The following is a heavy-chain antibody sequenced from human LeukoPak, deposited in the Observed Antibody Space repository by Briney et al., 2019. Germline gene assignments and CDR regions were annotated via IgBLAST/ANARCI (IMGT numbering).Heavy chain of an antibody. CDR2: MNPNSGNT. V-gene: IGHV1-8*01. CDR1: GYTFTSYD. CDR3: ARGNWSAGVYGGKTIDFDY. Sequence: ASVKVSCKASGYTFTSYDVNWVRQATGQGLEWMGWMNPNSGNTGYEQKFRGRVTLTTNTSISTAYMELNRLRSEDTAVYYCARGNWSAGVYGGKTIDFDYWGQGPPVTVIS. J-gene: IGHJ4*02. D-gene: IGHD4/OR15-4a*01.